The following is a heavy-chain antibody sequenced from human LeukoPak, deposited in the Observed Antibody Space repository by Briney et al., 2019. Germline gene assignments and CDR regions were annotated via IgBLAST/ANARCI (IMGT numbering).Heavy chain of an antibody. CDR1: GFIVSSNY. V-gene: IGHV3-53*01. CDR2: IYSGGST. CDR3: ARDLGIVYYYGMDV. Sequence: GGSLRLSCAASGFIVSSNYMSWVRQAPGKGPEWVSVIYSGGSTYYADSVKGRFTISRDNAKNSLYLQMNSLRAEDTAVYYCARDLGIVYYYGMDVWGQGTTVIVSS. J-gene: IGHJ6*02. D-gene: IGHD7-27*01.